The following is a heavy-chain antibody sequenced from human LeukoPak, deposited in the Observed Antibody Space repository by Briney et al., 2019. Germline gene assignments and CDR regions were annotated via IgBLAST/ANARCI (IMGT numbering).Heavy chain of an antibody. D-gene: IGHD3-22*01. V-gene: IGHV4-31*03. CDR3: ARVPLYDSTGHDAFDI. CDR1: GGSISSAGYY. Sequence: TLSLTCSVSGGSISSAGYYWKWIRQHPGRGLEWIGYIYYSGSSYYNPSLKSRVTISADTSKNQFSLKLSSVTAADTAVYCCARVPLYDSTGHDAFDIWGQGTMVTVSS. J-gene: IGHJ3*02. CDR2: IYYSGSS.